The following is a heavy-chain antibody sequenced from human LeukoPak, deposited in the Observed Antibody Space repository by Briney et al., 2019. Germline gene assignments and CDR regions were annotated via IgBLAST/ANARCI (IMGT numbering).Heavy chain of an antibody. J-gene: IGHJ4*02. V-gene: IGHV4-34*01. CDR2: INHSGST. CDR3: ARSYDFWSGYYSY. Sequence: SETLSLTCTVSGGSINPYYWSWIRQPPGKGLEWIGEINHSGSTNYNPTLKSRVTISVDTSKNQFSLKLSSVTAADTAVYYCARSYDFWSGYYSYWGQGTLVTVSS. D-gene: IGHD3-3*01. CDR1: GGSINPYY.